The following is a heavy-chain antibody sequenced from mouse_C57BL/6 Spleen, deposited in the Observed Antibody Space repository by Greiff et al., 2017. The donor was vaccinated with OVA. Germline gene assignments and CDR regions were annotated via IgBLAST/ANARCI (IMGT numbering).Heavy chain of an antibody. D-gene: IGHD2-5*01. CDR2: IYPGDGDT. CDR3: ARYYSNYEGYFDV. CDR1: GYAFSSSW. Sequence: VQLQQSGPELVKPGASVKISCKASGYAFSSSWMNWVKQRPGKGLEWIGRIYPGDGDTNYNGKFKGKATLTADKSSSTAYMQLSSLTSEDSAVYFCARYYSNYEGYFDVWGTGTTVTVSS. V-gene: IGHV1-82*01. J-gene: IGHJ1*03.